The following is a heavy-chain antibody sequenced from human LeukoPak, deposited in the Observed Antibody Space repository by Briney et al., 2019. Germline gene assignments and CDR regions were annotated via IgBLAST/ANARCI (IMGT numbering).Heavy chain of an antibody. Sequence: SETLSLTRTLSVGSISSGDYYCASIRQPRGNGLEWIVCIFYSGITYYNPSLKSRVPISVDTSKNQSFLTMSSVTAADPALYYCARQQLERRHFDYWGQGALVTVSS. D-gene: IGHD1-1*01. CDR1: VGSISSGDYY. CDR3: ARQQLERRHFDY. V-gene: IGHV4-39*01. J-gene: IGHJ4*02. CDR2: IFYSGIT.